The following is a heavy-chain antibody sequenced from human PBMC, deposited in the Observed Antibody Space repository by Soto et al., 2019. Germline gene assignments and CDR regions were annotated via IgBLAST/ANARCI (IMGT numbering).Heavy chain of an antibody. CDR1: GFSLTSNAVG. V-gene: IGHV2-5*02. D-gene: IGHD6-19*01. J-gene: IGHJ4*02. Sequence: QITLKESGPTLVKPTQTLTLTCTFSGFSLTSNAVGVGWFRQPPGKALEWLALIYWDDDNHYSPSLKSRLTFTKDTSKNQVVPIMTNMDPVDTATYYCAHGSGWLFDFWGQGTLVTVSS. CDR2: IYWDDDN. CDR3: AHGSGWLFDF.